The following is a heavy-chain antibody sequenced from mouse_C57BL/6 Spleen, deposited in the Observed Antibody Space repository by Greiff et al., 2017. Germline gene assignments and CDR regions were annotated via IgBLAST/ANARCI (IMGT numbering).Heavy chain of an antibody. CDR2: INPSTGGT. D-gene: IGHD2-5*01. V-gene: IGHV1-42*01. CDR3: ARLYYSNLDY. Sequence: EVQRVESGPELVKPGASVKISCKASGYSFTGYYMNWVKQSPEKSLEWIGEINPSTGGTTYNQKFKAKATLTVDKSSSTAYMQLKSLTSEDSAVXYCARLYYSNLDYWGQGTTLTVSS. J-gene: IGHJ2*01. CDR1: GYSFTGYY.